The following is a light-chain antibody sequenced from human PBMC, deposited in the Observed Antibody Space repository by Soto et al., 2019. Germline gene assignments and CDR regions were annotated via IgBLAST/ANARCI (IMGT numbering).Light chain of an antibody. J-gene: IGKJ3*01. CDR3: QQDDSSSVT. Sequence: EIGLTQSPGTLSLSPGERATLSCRASQSVSSSYLAWYQQKPGQAPRLLIYGASSRATGITDRFSGSGSGTDFTLTISRLEPEDFAVYYCQQDDSSSVTYGPGTKVDIK. V-gene: IGKV3-20*01. CDR2: GAS. CDR1: QSVSSSY.